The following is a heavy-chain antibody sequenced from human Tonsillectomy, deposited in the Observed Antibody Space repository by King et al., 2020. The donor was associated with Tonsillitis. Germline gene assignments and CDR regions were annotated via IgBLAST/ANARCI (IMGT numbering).Heavy chain of an antibody. CDR2: VSYDGSNK. CDR3: AKDPGTHVVVAAPPLYGMAV. Sequence: QLVQSGGGVVQPGRSLRLSCAASGFTFSGYGMHWVRQAPGKGLEWVAVVSYDGSNKYYADSVKGRFTISRDNSKKTLYLQVNSLRAEDTAVYYCAKDPGTHVVVAAPPLYGMAVWGQGTTVTVSS. CDR1: GFTFSGYG. V-gene: IGHV3-30*18. D-gene: IGHD2-15*01. J-gene: IGHJ6*02.